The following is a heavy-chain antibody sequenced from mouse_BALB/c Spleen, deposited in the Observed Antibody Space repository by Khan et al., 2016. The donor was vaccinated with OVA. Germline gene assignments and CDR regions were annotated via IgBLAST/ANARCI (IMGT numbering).Heavy chain of an antibody. CDR3: AREGDDGGLAY. J-gene: IGHJ3*01. Sequence: EVKLVESGGGFMQPGGSLKLSCATSGFTFTDYYMYWVRQTPEKRLEWVAHISNRGTTTYYSDTLRGRFTISRDNAKNTLYLQMSRLKSEDTAIYYCAREGDDGGLAYWGQGTLVTVSA. CDR2: ISNRGTTT. D-gene: IGHD2-3*01. V-gene: IGHV5-12*02. CDR1: GFTFTDYY.